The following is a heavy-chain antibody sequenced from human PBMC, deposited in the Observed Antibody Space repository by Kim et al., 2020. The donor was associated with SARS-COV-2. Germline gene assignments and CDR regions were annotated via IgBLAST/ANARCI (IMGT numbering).Heavy chain of an antibody. CDR1: GFTFSNSW. Sequence: GGSLRLSCGASGFTFSNSWMTWVRQTPGRGLDWVAHINEDGSVKYYVDSVKGRFTISRDNAKHSVYLQMNSLRGEDTAVYYCAMGQGAYWGQGTLVTVSS. D-gene: IGHD1-26*01. CDR3: AMGQGAY. V-gene: IGHV3-7*05. J-gene: IGHJ4*02. CDR2: INEDGSVK.